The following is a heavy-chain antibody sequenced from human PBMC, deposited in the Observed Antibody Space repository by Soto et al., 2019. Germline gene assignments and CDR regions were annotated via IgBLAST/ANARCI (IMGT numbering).Heavy chain of an antibody. CDR1: GFTFSSYS. CDR2: ISSSSSYI. V-gene: IGHV3-21*01. J-gene: IGHJ4*02. CDR3: ASISTYYYGSGSYSPFDY. D-gene: IGHD3-10*01. Sequence: GGSLRLSCAASGFTFSSYSMNWVRQAPGKGLEWVSSISSSSSYIYYADSVKGRFTISRDNAKNSLYLQMNSLRAEDTAVYYCASISTYYYGSGSYSPFDYWGQGTLVTVSS.